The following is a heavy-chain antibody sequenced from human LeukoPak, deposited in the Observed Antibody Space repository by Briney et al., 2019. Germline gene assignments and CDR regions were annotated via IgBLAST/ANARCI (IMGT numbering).Heavy chain of an antibody. CDR1: GYTFTSYG. D-gene: IGHD3-3*01. CDR2: SSGYNGNT. CDR3: ARDTFAARSGYPNLDY. J-gene: IGHJ4*02. V-gene: IGHV1-18*01. Sequence: ASVKVSCKASGYTFTSYGISWVRQAPGQGLEWMGWSSGYNGNTHYAQRLQGRVTMTTDTSTSTAYMELRSLRSDDTAVYYCARDTFAARSGYPNLDYWGQGTLVTVSS.